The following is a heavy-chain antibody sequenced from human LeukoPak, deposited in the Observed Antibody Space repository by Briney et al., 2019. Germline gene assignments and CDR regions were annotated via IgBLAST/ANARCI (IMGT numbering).Heavy chain of an antibody. J-gene: IGHJ1*01. CDR3: AKTMSPYHYDSSGF. CDR2: IRYDGTNK. Sequence: GGSLRLSCAASGFTFSSYGMHWVRQAPGKGLEGVAFIRYDGTNKYYADSVKGRFTISRDNSKNTLYLQMNSLRAEDTAVYYCAKTMSPYHYDSSGFWGQGTLVTVSS. CDR1: GFTFSSYG. D-gene: IGHD3-22*01. V-gene: IGHV3-30*02.